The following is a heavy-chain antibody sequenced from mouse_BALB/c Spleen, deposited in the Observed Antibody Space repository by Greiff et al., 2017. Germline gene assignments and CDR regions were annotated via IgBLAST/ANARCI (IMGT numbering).Heavy chain of an antibody. V-gene: IGHV1-62-2*01. Sequence: VQVVESGAELVKPGASVKLSCKASGYTFTEYIIHWVKQRSGQGLEWIGWFYPGSGSIKYNEKFKDKATLTADKSSSTVYMELSRLTSEDSAVYFCARHEASNWSFAYWGQGTLVTVSA. CDR2: FYPGSGSI. J-gene: IGHJ3*01. CDR3: ARHEASNWSFAY. D-gene: IGHD4-1*01. CDR1: GYTFTEYI.